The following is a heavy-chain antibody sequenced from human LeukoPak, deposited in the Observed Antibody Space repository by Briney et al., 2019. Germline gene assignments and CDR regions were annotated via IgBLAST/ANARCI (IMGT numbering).Heavy chain of an antibody. CDR2: IYYSGST. D-gene: IGHD2-15*01. V-gene: IGHV4-39*07. CDR1: GGSISSSSYY. Sequence: PSETLSLTCTVSGGSISSSSYYWGWIRQPPGKGLEWIGSIYYSGSTYYNPSLKSRVTISVDTSKNQFSLKLSSVTAADTAVYYCARGWDIVVVVAAPLFDYWGQGTLVTVSS. J-gene: IGHJ4*02. CDR3: ARGWDIVVVVAAPLFDY.